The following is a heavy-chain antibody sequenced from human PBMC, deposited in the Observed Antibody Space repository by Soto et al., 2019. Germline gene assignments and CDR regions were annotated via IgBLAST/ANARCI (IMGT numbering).Heavy chain of an antibody. CDR2: IYHSVST. CDR3: ARVPDY. V-gene: IGHV4-30-2*01. Sequence: QLQLLESGSGLVKPSQTLSLTCAVSGGSISSGGYSWGWIRQPPGKGLEWIGYIYHSVSTYYNPSLKSRVIISVDRSKNQFSLRLSSVTAAATAAYYCARVPDYWGQGTLVTVSS. CDR1: GGSISSGGYS. J-gene: IGHJ4*02.